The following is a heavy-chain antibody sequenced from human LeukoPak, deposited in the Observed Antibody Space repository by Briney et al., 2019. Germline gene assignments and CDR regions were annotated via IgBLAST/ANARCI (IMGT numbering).Heavy chain of an antibody. CDR1: GFTFNTYA. D-gene: IGHD5-24*01. CDR3: ARGGRDGSNEIDY. CDR2: ISYDGSDK. J-gene: IGHJ4*02. Sequence: GGSLRLSCEASGFTFNTYAMHWVRQPPGKGLEWVALISYDGSDKIYTDSVKGRFTISRDNSESTLYLQMDSLRAEDTAVYYRARGGRDGSNEIDYWGQGTLVTVSS. V-gene: IGHV3-30*03.